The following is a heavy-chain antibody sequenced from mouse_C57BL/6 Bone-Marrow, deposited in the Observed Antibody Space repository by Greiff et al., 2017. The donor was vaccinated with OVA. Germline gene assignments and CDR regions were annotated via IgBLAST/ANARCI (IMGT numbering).Heavy chain of an antibody. J-gene: IGHJ2*01. V-gene: IGHV1-81*01. Sequence: QVQLKESGAELARPGASVKLSCTASGYTFTSYGISWVKQRTGQGLEWIGEIYPRSGNTYYNEKFKGKATLTADKSSSTAYMELRSLTSEDSAVYFCARNYGSSYGYFDYWGQGTTLTVSS. CDR2: IYPRSGNT. CDR3: ARNYGSSYGYFDY. CDR1: GYTFTSYG. D-gene: IGHD1-1*01.